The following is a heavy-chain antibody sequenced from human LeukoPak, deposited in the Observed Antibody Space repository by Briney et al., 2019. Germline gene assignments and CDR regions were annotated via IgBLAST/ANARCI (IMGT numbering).Heavy chain of an antibody. V-gene: IGHV1-2*02. J-gene: IGHJ6*03. CDR1: GYNFTGYY. CDR2: INPNSGGT. CDR3: ARASRLGIAALYYMDV. D-gene: IGHD6-6*01. Sequence: ASVKVSCKASGYNFTGYYMHWVRQAPGQGLEWMGWINPNSGGTNYAQKFQGRVTMTRDTSISTAYMELSSLRSEDTAVYYCARASRLGIAALYYMDVWGKGTTVTVSS.